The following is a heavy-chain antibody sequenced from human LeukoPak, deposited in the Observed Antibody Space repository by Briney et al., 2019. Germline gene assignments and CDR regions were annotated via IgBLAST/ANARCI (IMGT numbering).Heavy chain of an antibody. V-gene: IGHV4-30-4*01. J-gene: IGHJ4*02. CDR3: AGVGNGGYGGFDY. CDR2: ISSSGTT. CDR1: SGSISSGDYY. D-gene: IGHD5-12*01. Sequence: PSETLSLTCTVSSGSISSGDYYWSWIRQPPGKGLEWIGYISSSGTTFYNPSLRSRITISVDSSKSQFSLNLSSVTASDTAVYYCAGVGNGGYGGFDYWGQGTLVTVSS.